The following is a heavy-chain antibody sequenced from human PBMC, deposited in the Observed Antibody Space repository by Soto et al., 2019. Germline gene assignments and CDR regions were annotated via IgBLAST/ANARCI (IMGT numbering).Heavy chain of an antibody. CDR1: GGTFSSYT. CDR3: ARETPGPFDSSGSGEFDY. D-gene: IGHD3-22*01. Sequence: SVKVSCKASGGTFSSYTISWVRQAPGQGLEWMGRIIPILGIANYAQKFQGRVTITADKSTSTAYMELSSLRSEDTAVYYCARETPGPFDSSGSGEFDYWGQGTLVTVSS. J-gene: IGHJ4*02. V-gene: IGHV1-69*04. CDR2: IIPILGIA.